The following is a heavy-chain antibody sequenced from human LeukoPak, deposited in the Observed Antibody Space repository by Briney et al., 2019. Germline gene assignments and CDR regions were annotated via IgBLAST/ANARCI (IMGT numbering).Heavy chain of an antibody. CDR3: ASSGYYEDAFDI. CDR2: IDISGST. D-gene: IGHD3-22*01. Sequence: SETLSLTCTVSGGSISSYYWSWIRQPAGKGLEWIGRIDISGSTNDNPSLKSRVTMSVDTSKNQFSLKLSSVTAADTAVYYCASSGYYEDAFDIWGQGTMVTVSS. J-gene: IGHJ3*02. CDR1: GGSISSYY. V-gene: IGHV4-4*07.